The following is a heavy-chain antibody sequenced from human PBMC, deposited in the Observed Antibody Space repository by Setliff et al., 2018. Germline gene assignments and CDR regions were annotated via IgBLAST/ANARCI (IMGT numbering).Heavy chain of an antibody. CDR1: GFTFSNYA. CDR3: AKSSGSSSSTNLEY. V-gene: IGHV3-30*07. Sequence: SCKASGFTFSNYAIHWVRQAPGKGLEWVAVISNDGSNKFYADSVKGRFTVSRDISRNTLYLQMNSLRVEDTALYYCAKSSGSSSSTNLEYLGPGTLVTVSS. J-gene: IGHJ4*02. CDR2: ISNDGSNK. D-gene: IGHD6-6*01.